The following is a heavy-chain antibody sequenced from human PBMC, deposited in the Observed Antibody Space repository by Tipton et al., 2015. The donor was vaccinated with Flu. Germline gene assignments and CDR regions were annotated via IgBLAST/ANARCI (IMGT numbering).Heavy chain of an antibody. Sequence: TLSLTCIVSSGSIRSSSYYWGWVRQPPGKGLEWIGSIYYSGTTYYNPSLKSRVTISVDSSKNEFSLTLASLTAADTAVYYCARDLWNDRRAYYYYGVDVWGQGTTVTVSS. CDR1: SGSIRSSSYY. D-gene: IGHD1-1*01. V-gene: IGHV4-39*07. CDR3: ARDLWNDRRAYYYYGVDV. J-gene: IGHJ6*02. CDR2: IYYSGTT.